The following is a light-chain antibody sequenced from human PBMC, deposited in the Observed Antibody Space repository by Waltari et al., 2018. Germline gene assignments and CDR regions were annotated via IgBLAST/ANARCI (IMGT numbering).Light chain of an antibody. CDR2: AAS. Sequence: DIQMTPSPSSLSASVGDRVTITCRASQNINNYLNWYQQKPGKPPKLLIYAASSLQSGVPARFSGSGSGTDVTLTISSRQPEDFAAYYCQQSYSTPRTFGQGTKLEIK. CDR3: QQSYSTPRT. V-gene: IGKV1-39*01. J-gene: IGKJ2*01. CDR1: QNINNY.